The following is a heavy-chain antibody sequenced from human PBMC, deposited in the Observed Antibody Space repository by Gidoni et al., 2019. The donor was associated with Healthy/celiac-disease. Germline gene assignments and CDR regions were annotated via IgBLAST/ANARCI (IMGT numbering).Heavy chain of an antibody. Sequence: EVQLVESGGGLVKTGRSLRLSCTASGFTFGDYAMSWFRQAPGKGLEWVGFIRSKAYGGTTEYAASVKGRFTISRDDSKSIAYLQMNSLKTEDTAVYYCTRDMVPGGPWAFDIWGQGTMVTVSS. D-gene: IGHD2-8*02. J-gene: IGHJ3*02. CDR2: IRSKAYGGTT. CDR1: GFTFGDYA. CDR3: TRDMVPGGPWAFDI. V-gene: IGHV3-49*05.